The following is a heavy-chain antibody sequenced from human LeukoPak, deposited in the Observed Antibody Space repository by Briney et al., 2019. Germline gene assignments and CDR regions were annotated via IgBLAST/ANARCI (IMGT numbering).Heavy chain of an antibody. V-gene: IGHV3-48*01. CDR3: ARADMVVVITAYYFDY. J-gene: IGHJ4*02. Sequence: GGSLRLSCAASGFTFSSYSMNWVRQAPGKGLEWVSYISSSSSTIYYADSVKGRFTISRDNAKNSLYLQMNSLRAEDTAVYYCARADMVVVITAYYFDYWGQGTLVTVSS. CDR2: ISSSSSTI. CDR1: GFTFSSYS. D-gene: IGHD3-22*01.